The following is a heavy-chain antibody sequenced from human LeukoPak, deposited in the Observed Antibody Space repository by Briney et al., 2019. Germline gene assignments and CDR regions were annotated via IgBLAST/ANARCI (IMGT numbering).Heavy chain of an antibody. J-gene: IGHJ4*02. CDR1: GGSISSSSYY. D-gene: IGHD6-13*01. CDR2: IYYSGST. Sequence: SETLSLTCTVSGGSISSSSYYWGWIRQPPGKGLEWIGSIYYSGSTYYNPSLKSRVTISVDTSKNQFSLKLSSVTAADTAVYYCARQKQQLVRFDYWGQGTLVTVSS. V-gene: IGHV4-39*01. CDR3: ARQKQQLVRFDY.